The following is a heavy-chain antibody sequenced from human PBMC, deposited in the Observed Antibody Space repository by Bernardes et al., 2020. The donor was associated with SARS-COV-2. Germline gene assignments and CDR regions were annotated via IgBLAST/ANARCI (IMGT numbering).Heavy chain of an antibody. V-gene: IGHV3-9*01. CDR1: GFTIDDYA. Sequence: FLSPSSAASGFTIDDYAMHWVRPAPGKGLEWVSGISWNSGSIGYVDSVKGRFTISRDNAKNSLYLQMNSLRAEDTALYYCAKDMTPYYGSGSYSDVWGQGTTVTVSS. J-gene: IGHJ6*02. D-gene: IGHD3-10*01. CDR2: ISWNSGSI. CDR3: AKDMTPYYGSGSYSDV.